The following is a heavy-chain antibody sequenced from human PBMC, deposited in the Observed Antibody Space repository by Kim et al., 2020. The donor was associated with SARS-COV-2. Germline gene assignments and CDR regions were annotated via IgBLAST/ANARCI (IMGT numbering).Heavy chain of an antibody. CDR2: ISPYNGNA. J-gene: IGHJ5*02. V-gene: IGHV1-18*04. CDR1: GYSFTTYG. CDR3: ARDVVVVATAIKSIRSSWFDP. Sequence: ASVKVSCQTSGYSFTTYGISWVRQAPGQGLEWVGWISPYNGNANYTQKLQDRVTMTIDTSTSTVYMELRSLTFDDTAMYYCARDVVVVATAIKSIRSSWFDPWGQGTLVTVSS. D-gene: IGHD2-15*01.